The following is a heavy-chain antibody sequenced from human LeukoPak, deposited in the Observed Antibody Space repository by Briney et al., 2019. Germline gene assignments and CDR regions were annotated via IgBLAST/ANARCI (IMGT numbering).Heavy chain of an antibody. Sequence: GGSLRLSCAASGFTFSDYYMSWIRQAPGKGLEWVSYISSSGSTIYYADSVKGRFTISRDNAKNSLYLQMNSLRAEDTAVYYCARDSHCRGGSCYWWHYYYGMDVWGQGTTVTVSS. D-gene: IGHD2-15*01. CDR2: ISSSGSTI. V-gene: IGHV3-11*01. J-gene: IGHJ6*02. CDR1: GFTFSDYY. CDR3: ARDSHCRGGSCYWWHYYYGMDV.